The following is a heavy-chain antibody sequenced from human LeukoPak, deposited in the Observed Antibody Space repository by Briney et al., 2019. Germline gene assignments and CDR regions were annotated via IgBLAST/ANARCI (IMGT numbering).Heavy chain of an antibody. D-gene: IGHD2-2*01. Sequence: GGSLRLSCAASGFTFSSYAMHWVRQAPGKGLEWVAVTSYDGSNKYYADSVKGRFTISRDNSKNTLYLQMNSLSAEDTAVYYCARGLGYCSSTSCYGFDYWGQGTLVTVSS. CDR1: GFTFSSYA. V-gene: IGHV3-30*04. J-gene: IGHJ4*02. CDR3: ARGLGYCSSTSCYGFDY. CDR2: TSYDGSNK.